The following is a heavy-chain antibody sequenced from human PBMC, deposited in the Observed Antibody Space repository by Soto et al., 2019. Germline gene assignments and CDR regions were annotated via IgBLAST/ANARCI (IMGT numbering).Heavy chain of an antibody. CDR1: GDSVSNDNYY. CDR2: IYYSGTT. CDR3: ARSQRGRTAFTFDY. V-gene: IGHV4-61*01. Sequence: QVQLQESGPGLVKPSETLSLTCAVSGDSVSNDNYYWSWIRQPPGKGLEWIGYIYYSGTTNYNSYLKSRLSLSVDMSKNQFSLKLASVTAADTAVYFCARSQRGRTAFTFDYXGXGXXXXVSX. D-gene: IGHD3-16*01. J-gene: IGHJ4*02.